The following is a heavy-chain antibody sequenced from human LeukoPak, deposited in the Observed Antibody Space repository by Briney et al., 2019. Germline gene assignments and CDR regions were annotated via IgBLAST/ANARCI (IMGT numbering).Heavy chain of an antibody. Sequence: ASVKVSCKASGYTFTSYGISWVRQAPGQGLEWMGWISAYNGNTNYAQKLQGRVTMTTDTSTSTAYMELRSLRSDDTAVYYCARSFPNGFHSSGWYEENPLYMDVWGKGTTVTVSS. CDR1: GYTFTSYG. CDR2: ISAYNGNT. V-gene: IGHV1-18*01. CDR3: ARSFPNGFHSSGWYEENPLYMDV. D-gene: IGHD6-19*01. J-gene: IGHJ6*03.